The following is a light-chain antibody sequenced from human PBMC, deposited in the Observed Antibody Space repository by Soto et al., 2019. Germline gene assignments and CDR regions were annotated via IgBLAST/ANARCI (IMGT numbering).Light chain of an antibody. CDR3: QQYSNWKT. Sequence: EIVMTQSPATLSVSPGKRVPSPGRAIGTVSSKLAWYQQKPGQAPRLLISDASTRATGIPARFSGSGSGTEFTLTISSLQSEDFAVYYCQQYSNWKTFGQGTKLEIK. CDR2: DAS. CDR1: GTVSSK. J-gene: IGKJ2*01. V-gene: IGKV3-15*01.